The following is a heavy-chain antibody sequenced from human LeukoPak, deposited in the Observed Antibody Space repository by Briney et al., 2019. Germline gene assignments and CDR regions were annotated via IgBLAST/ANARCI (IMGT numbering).Heavy chain of an antibody. V-gene: IGHV3-7*04. CDR1: GFTFSKYW. D-gene: IGHD2-2*01. CDR2: MKQDGGAQ. Sequence: LAGGSLRLSCAASGFTFSKYWMHWVRQAPGAGLEWVASMKQDGGAQYYADSVKGRLTLSRDNAKNSLFLQMNSLRAEDTAVYHCARDLSASGTFDICGRGTVVTVRS. J-gene: IGHJ3*02. CDR3: ARDLSASGTFDI.